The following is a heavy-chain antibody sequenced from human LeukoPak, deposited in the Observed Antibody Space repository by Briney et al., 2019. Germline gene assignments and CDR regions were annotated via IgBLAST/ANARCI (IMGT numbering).Heavy chain of an antibody. V-gene: IGHV3-30*04. Sequence: PGGSLRLSCAASGFTFSSYAMHWVRQAPGKGLEWVAVISYDGSNKYYADSVKGRFTISRDNSKNTLYLQMNSLRAEDTAVYYCARGHWNYYYYMDVWGKGTTVTVSS. CDR2: ISYDGSNK. CDR1: GFTFSSYA. J-gene: IGHJ6*03. CDR3: ARGHWNYYYYMDV. D-gene: IGHD1-1*01.